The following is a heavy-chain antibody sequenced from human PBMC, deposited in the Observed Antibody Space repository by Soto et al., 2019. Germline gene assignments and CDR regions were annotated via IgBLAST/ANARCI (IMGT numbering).Heavy chain of an antibody. CDR2: VISASGSV. J-gene: IGHJ1*01. CDR3: ARVGSRDAYNYVLDQ. D-gene: IGHD5-18*01. V-gene: IGHV1-69*06. CDR1: GRIFSSFP. Sequence: QVPVVQSGAEVKKPGSSVKISCKASGRIFSSFPTSWVRQVPGQGLEWMGGVISASGSVTYAPKFQGSVTMTAVNSAGIGYMELTSLTSEDTAIYYCARVGSRDAYNYVLDQWGPGTMVTVSS.